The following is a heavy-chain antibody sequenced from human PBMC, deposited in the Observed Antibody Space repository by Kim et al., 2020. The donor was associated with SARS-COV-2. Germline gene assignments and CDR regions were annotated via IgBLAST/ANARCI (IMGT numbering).Heavy chain of an antibody. J-gene: IGHJ3*02. D-gene: IGHD2-8*01. CDR1: GFTFSSYS. Sequence: GGSLRLSCAASGFTFSSYSMNWVRQAPGKGLEWVSYISSSSSTIYYADSVKGRFTISRDNAKNSLYLQMNSLRDEDTAVYYCARDQTLMVYAFSRYAFDIWGQGTMVTVSS. CDR3: ARDQTLMVYAFSRYAFDI. V-gene: IGHV3-48*02. CDR2: ISSSSSTI.